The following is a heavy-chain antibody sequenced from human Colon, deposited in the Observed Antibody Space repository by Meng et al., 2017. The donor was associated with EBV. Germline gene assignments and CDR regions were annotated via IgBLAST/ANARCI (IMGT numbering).Heavy chain of an antibody. CDR1: GGSISSGDSY. Sequence: QVQLQESGPGLVKPSXXLSLTCSVSGGSISSGDSYWSWIRQPPGKGLEWIGYIYYTGYTSYNPSFRSRVSISVDTSKNQFSLKLTSMTAADTAVYYCARASLTTVTTPNWFDPWGQGTLVTVSS. CDR2: IYYTGYT. J-gene: IGHJ5*02. V-gene: IGHV4-30-4*01. CDR3: ARASLTTVTTPNWFDP. D-gene: IGHD4-11*01.